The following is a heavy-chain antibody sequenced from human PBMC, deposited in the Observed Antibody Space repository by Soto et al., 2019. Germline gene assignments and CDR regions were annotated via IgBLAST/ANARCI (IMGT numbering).Heavy chain of an antibody. CDR1: GDSVTSGGYS. CDR2: VHSSGTT. J-gene: IGHJ5*02. D-gene: IGHD2-2*01. Sequence: QVRLQESGPGLVKPSQTLSLFCSVSGDSVTSGGYSWNWIRHHPVKGLEWIGNVHSSGTTHYRPTLKSRVVISLDVSKNRFSLNLRSVTAADTAVYFCARDGCSGTTCPGLWLDPWGQGTPVTVSS. V-gene: IGHV4-31*03. CDR3: ARDGCSGTTCPGLWLDP.